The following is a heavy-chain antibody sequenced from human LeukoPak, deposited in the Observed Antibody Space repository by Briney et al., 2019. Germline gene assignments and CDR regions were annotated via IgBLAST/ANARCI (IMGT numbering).Heavy chain of an antibody. CDR3: ARSMLHYYYYGMDV. CDR1: GGSFSGYY. J-gene: IGHJ6*02. V-gene: IGHV4-34*01. D-gene: IGHD2-8*01. Sequence: KPSETLSLTCAVYGGSFSGYYWSWIRQPPGKGLEWIGEINHSGSTNYNPSLKSRVTISVDTSKNQFSLKLSSVTAADTAVYYCARSMLHYYYYGMDVWGQGTTVTVSS. CDR2: INHSGST.